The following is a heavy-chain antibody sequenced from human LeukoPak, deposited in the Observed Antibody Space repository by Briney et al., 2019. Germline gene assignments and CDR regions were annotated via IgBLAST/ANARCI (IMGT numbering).Heavy chain of an antibody. CDR1: GYTFTAYY. V-gene: IGHV1-2*02. CDR3: ARYRSGWDAGY. J-gene: IGHJ4*02. D-gene: IGHD6-19*01. CDR2: INPNSGGT. Sequence: ASVKVSCKASGYTFTAYYMHWVRQAPGQGLEGMGWINPNSGGTNYAQKFQGRDTMTRDTSISTAYMDLSSLRSDDTAVYYCARYRSGWDAGYWGQGTLVTVSS.